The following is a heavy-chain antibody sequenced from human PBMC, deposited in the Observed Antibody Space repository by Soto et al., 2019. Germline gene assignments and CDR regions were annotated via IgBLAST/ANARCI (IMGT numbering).Heavy chain of an antibody. V-gene: IGHV3-48*03. CDR2: ISKSGDNI. J-gene: IGHJ1*01. Sequence: GGSLRLSCAASGFSFISYEMNWVRQPPGKGLEWVASISKSGDNIHYADSVQGRFTISRDNAKNILYLQMNSLRAEDKAFYFCARNGNKDTWGKGTLVTGSS. D-gene: IGHD4-17*01. CDR3: ARNGNKDT. CDR1: GFSFISYE.